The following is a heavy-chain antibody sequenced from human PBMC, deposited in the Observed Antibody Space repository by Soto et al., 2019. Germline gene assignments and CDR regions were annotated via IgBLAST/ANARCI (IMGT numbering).Heavy chain of an antibody. CDR1: GFTFSDYA. V-gene: IGHV3-30*18. CDR3: AKGGRQWLVTSGFNY. D-gene: IGHD6-19*01. J-gene: IGHJ4*02. CDR2: VSHDGRNT. Sequence: VQLVESGGGVVQPGRSLRLSCAASGFTFSDYAMHWVRQAPGKGLEWVAVVSHDGRNTHYADSVKGRFTISRDSSKNTVSLQMSRLRAEDTAVYYCAKGGRQWLVTSGFNYWGQGALVTVSS.